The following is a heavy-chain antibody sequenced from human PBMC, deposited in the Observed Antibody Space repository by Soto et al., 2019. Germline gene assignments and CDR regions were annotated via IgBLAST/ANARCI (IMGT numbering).Heavy chain of an antibody. Sequence: ASVKVSCKASGYTFASYGFTWVRQAPGQGLEWMGWISGYNGNTNYAQTLQGRVTMTTDTSTSTAYMELRSLRSDDTAVYYCARDHFLVHSTSSFDYWGQGTLVTVSS. V-gene: IGHV1-18*01. J-gene: IGHJ4*02. CDR3: ARDHFLVHSTSSFDY. D-gene: IGHD6-6*01. CDR1: GYTFASYG. CDR2: ISGYNGNT.